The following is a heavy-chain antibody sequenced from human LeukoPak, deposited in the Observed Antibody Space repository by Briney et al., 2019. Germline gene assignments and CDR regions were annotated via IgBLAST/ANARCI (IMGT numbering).Heavy chain of an antibody. CDR1: GFAFSTFG. CDR2: ISSDGSNK. D-gene: IGHD1-26*01. J-gene: IGHJ4*02. CDR3: ARGGSNAGY. V-gene: IGHV3-30*03. Sequence: GGSLRLSCAASGFAFSTFGMHWVRQAPGKGLEWVAVISSDGSNKYYGDSVKGRFTISRDDSKNTLYLQMHSLRVEDTAVYYCARGGSNAGYWGQGTLVTVSS.